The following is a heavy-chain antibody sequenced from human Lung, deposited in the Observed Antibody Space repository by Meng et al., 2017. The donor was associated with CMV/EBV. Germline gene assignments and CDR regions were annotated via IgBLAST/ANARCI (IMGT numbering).Heavy chain of an antibody. V-gene: IGHV4-39*07. CDR2: IYYSGST. CDR1: GGXISSSSYY. J-gene: IGHJ4*02. D-gene: IGHD3-22*01. Sequence: SXTXSLXCTVSGGXISSSSYYWGWIRQSPRKGLEWIGSIYYSGSTYYNPSLKSRVTISVDTSKNQFSLKLSSVTAADTAVYYCARGGYYYDSSGYYYSGGFDYXGQGXLVTVSS. CDR3: ARGGYYYDSSGYYYSGGFDY.